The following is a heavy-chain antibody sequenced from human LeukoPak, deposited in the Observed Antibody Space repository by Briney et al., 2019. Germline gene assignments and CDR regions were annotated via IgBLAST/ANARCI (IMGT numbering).Heavy chain of an antibody. CDR2: IKSKTDGGTT. Sequence: PGGSLRLSCAASGFTFSNAWMSWVRQAPGKGLEWVGRIKSKTDGGTTDYAAPVKGRFTISRDDSKNTLYLQMNSLKTEDTAVHYCAKGRYYYDSSGLFDYWGQGTLVTVSS. V-gene: IGHV3-15*01. D-gene: IGHD3-22*01. CDR3: AKGRYYYDSSGLFDY. CDR1: GFTFSNAW. J-gene: IGHJ4*02.